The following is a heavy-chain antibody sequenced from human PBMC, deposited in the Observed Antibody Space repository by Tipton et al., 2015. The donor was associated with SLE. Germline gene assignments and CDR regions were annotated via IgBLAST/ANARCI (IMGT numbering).Heavy chain of an antibody. J-gene: IGHJ4*02. D-gene: IGHD4-23*01. Sequence: TLSLTCTVSGGSISSGGYYWSWIRQHPGKGLEWIGYIYYSGSTYYNPSLKSRVTISVDTSKNQFSLKLSSVTAADTAVYYCARRWSLGYFDYWGQGTLVTVSS. CDR2: IYYSGST. CDR3: ARRWSLGYFDY. V-gene: IGHV4-31*03. CDR1: GGSISSGGYY.